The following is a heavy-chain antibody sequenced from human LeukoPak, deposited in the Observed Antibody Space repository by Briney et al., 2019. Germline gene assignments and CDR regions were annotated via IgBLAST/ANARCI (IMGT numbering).Heavy chain of an antibody. CDR1: GYSISSGYY. J-gene: IGHJ4*02. Sequence: SETLSLTCTVSGYSISSGYYWGWIRQPPVKGLEWIGSIYHSGSTYYNPSLKSRVTISVDTSKNQFSLKLSSVTAADTAVYYCAGSMVRGVSPFDYWGQGTLVTVSS. V-gene: IGHV4-38-2*02. CDR2: IYHSGST. CDR3: AGSMVRGVSPFDY. D-gene: IGHD3-10*01.